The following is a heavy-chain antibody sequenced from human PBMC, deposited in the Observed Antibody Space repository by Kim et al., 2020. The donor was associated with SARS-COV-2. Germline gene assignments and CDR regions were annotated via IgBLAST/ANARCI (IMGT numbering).Heavy chain of an antibody. Sequence: GGSLRLSCAASGFTYSSYSMNWVRQAPGKGLEWVSYISSSSSTIYYADSVKGRFTISRDNAKNSLYLQMNSLRDEDTAVYYCARDRIAAAGKGSNWFDPWGQGTLVTVSS. CDR1: GFTYSSYS. D-gene: IGHD6-13*01. J-gene: IGHJ5*02. V-gene: IGHV3-48*02. CDR2: ISSSSSTI. CDR3: ARDRIAAAGKGSNWFDP.